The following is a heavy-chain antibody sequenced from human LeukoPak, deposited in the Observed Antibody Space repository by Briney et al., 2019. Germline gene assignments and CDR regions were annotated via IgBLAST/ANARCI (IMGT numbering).Heavy chain of an antibody. CDR2: INHSGST. D-gene: IGHD3-10*01. CDR1: GGSFSGYY. CDR3: ARTSLLWFGELLYSPAEYFQH. V-gene: IGHV4-34*01. J-gene: IGHJ1*01. Sequence: PSETLSLTCAVYGGSFSGYYWSWIRQPPGKGLEWIGEINHSGSTNYNPSLKSRVTISVDTSKNQFSLKLSSVTAADTAVYYCARTSLLWFGELLYSPAEYFQHWGQGTLVTVFS.